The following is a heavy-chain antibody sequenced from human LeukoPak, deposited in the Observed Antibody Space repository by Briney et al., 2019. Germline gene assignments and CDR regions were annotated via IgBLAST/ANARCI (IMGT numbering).Heavy chain of an antibody. CDR1: GVAFSNYA. CDR3: AKDIAQGYTFGSIEQDY. J-gene: IGHJ4*02. CDR2: ISERGDGT. V-gene: IGHV3-23*01. Sequence: GRSLRLSCAASGVAFSNYAMSWVRQAPGKGLEWVAAISERGDGTYYAGSMKGRFTISRDNAKNMVYLQINSLRAEDTAIYYCAKDIAQGYTFGSIEQDYWGQGTLVTVSS. D-gene: IGHD5-18*01.